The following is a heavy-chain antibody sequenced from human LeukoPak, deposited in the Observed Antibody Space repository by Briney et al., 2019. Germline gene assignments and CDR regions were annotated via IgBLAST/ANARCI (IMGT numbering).Heavy chain of an antibody. CDR2: ISSDASYD. V-gene: IGHV3-30*18. D-gene: IGHD4-11*01. CDR3: AEGGNSSFNY. J-gene: IGHJ4*02. CDR1: GFTFSSYA. Sequence: GGSLRLSCAASGFTFSSYAMHWVRQAPGKGLEWVAHISSDASYDDYVDSVKGRFTISRDNSKNTLYLQVDSVRGEDTAVYYCAEGGNSSFNYWGQGTLVTVSP.